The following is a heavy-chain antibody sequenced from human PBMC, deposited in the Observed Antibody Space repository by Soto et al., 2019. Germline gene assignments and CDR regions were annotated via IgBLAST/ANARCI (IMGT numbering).Heavy chain of an antibody. Sequence: VQLVESGGGVVQPGRSLRLSCAASGFVYSTYAMHWVRLSPGEGLEWVALIWNDGTKKYYVDSVKGRFTISRDNSQNTLNMQMDSLRVEDTAVYFCVRGIPSQYSSNWLYWYFDLWCRGTQVTVSS. CDR1: GFVYSTYA. CDR3: VRGIPSQYSSNWLYWYFDL. V-gene: IGHV3-33*01. J-gene: IGHJ2*01. D-gene: IGHD6-13*01. CDR2: IWNDGTKK.